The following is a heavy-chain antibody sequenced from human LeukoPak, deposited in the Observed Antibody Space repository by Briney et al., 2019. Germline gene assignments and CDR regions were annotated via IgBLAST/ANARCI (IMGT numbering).Heavy chain of an antibody. CDR3: AYGGDAYKTGY. CDR1: GAPITDYY. J-gene: IGHJ4*02. D-gene: IGHD5-24*01. V-gene: IGHV4-59*01. CDR2: IYYSGSP. Sequence: SETLSLTCTVSGAPITDYYWSWIRQPPAKGLEWIGYIYYSGSPNYNPSLKSRVTLSLDTSQNQFSLKLTSVTAADTAVYYCAYGGDAYKTGYWGQGTLVTVSS.